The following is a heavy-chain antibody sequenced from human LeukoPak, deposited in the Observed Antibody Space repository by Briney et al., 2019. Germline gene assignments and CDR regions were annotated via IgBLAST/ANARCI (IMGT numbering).Heavy chain of an antibody. D-gene: IGHD6-13*01. CDR1: GGSVSSYY. CDR2: IYYSGST. V-gene: IGHV4-59*02. CDR3: ARESGYSSSWYRYNWFDP. J-gene: IGHJ5*02. Sequence: SETLSLTCTVSGGSVSSYYWSWIRQPPGKGLEWIGYIYYSGSTNYNPSLKSRVTISVDTSKNQFSLKLSSVTAADTAVYYCARESGYSSSWYRYNWFDPWGQGTLVTVSS.